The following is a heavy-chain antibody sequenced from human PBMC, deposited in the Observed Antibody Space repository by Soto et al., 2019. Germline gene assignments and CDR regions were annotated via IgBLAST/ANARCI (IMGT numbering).Heavy chain of an antibody. CDR2: IYHGGTT. V-gene: IGHV4-30-2*01. Sequence: SETLSLTCAASGGSVSSGDYSWSWLRQPPGKGLEWIGYIYHGGTTYYNPSLKSRLTISVDRSKNQFSLKLTSVTAADTAVYYCARGGYSYGSWGLDYWGPGTLVTVSS. CDR1: GGSVSSGDYS. CDR3: ARGGYSYGSWGLDY. D-gene: IGHD5-18*01. J-gene: IGHJ4*02.